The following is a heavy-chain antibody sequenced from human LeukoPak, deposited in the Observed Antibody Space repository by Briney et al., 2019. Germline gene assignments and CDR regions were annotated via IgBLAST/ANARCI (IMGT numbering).Heavy chain of an antibody. Sequence: PSETLSLTCTVSGGSISTYYWSWVRQPPGKGLEWIGYIDYSGSANYNSSLKSRVTISVDTSKNQFSLKLSSVTAADTAVYYCARRSTAAGPPFDYWGQGTLVTVSS. CDR3: ARRSTAAGPPFDY. CDR1: GGSISTYY. CDR2: IDYSGSA. D-gene: IGHD6-13*01. V-gene: IGHV4-59*12. J-gene: IGHJ4*02.